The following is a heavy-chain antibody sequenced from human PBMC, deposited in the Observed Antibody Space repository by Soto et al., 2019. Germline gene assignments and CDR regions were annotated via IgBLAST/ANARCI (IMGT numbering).Heavy chain of an antibody. CDR2: ISAYNGNT. D-gene: IGHD1-26*01. CDR3: ARASGSSYWFDP. Sequence: QVQLVQSGAEVKKPGASVKVSCKASGYTFTSYGISWVRQAPGQGLEWMGWISAYNGNTNYAQKLQGIVTMTTDTSTSTAHMERRSLRSDDTAVYYCARASGSSYWFDPWGQGILVTVSS. CDR1: GYTFTSYG. V-gene: IGHV1-18*01. J-gene: IGHJ5*02.